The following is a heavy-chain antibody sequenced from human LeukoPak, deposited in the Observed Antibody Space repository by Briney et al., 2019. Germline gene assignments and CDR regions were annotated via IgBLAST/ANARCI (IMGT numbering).Heavy chain of an antibody. CDR2: ISYDGSNK. Sequence: PGRSLRLSCAASGFTFSSYAMHWFRQAPGKGLEWVAVISYDGSNKYYADSVKGRFTISRDNSKNTLYLQMNSLRAEDTAVYYCARGSLFGVVQYFDYWGQGTLVTVSS. J-gene: IGHJ4*02. CDR3: ARGSLFGVVQYFDY. V-gene: IGHV3-30*01. CDR1: GFTFSSYA. D-gene: IGHD3-3*01.